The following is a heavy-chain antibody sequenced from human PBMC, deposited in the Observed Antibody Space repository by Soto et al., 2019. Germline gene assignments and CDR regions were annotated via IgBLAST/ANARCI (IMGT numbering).Heavy chain of an antibody. CDR1: GYTFTSYD. V-gene: IGHV1-8*01. CDR2: MNPNSGNT. Sequence: QVQLVQSGAEVKKPGASVKVSCKASGYTFTSYDINWVRQATGQGLAWMGWMNPNSGNTGYAQKFPGRVTMTRNTAISTAYMELSSRRSEGTAVYYCASRHRGTIAADASDAFYIWGQGTIGTLSS. D-gene: IGHD6-13*01. CDR3: ASRHRGTIAADASDAFYI. J-gene: IGHJ3*02.